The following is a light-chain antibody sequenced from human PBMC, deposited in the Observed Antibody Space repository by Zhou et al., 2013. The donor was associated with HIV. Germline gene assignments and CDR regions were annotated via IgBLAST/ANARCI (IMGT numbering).Light chain of an antibody. V-gene: IGKV1-5*03. Sequence: DIQMTQSPSTLSASVGDRVTITCRASQDISNYLNWYQKNPGKAPKLLIYKSSTLETGVPSRFSGSGSGTEFSLTISSLQPDDFATYYCQQLNSYPELTFGGGTKVEIK. CDR3: QQLNSYPELT. J-gene: IGKJ4*01. CDR2: KSS. CDR1: QDISNY.